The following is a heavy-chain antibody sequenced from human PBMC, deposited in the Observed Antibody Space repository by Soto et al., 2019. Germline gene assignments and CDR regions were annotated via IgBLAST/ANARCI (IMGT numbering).Heavy chain of an antibody. CDR1: GYTFTGYY. CDR2: INPNSGGT. V-gene: IGHV1-2*04. CDR3: ARDHLSLEGYCSFGSCYSSVAFTFDI. J-gene: IGHJ3*02. Sequence: ASVKVSCKASGYTFTGYYMHWVRQAPGQGLEWMGWINPNSGGTNYAQKFQGWVTMTRDTSISTAYMELSRLRSDDTAVYYCARDHLSLEGYCSFGSCYSSVAFTFDIWGQGTMVTVSS. D-gene: IGHD2-15*01.